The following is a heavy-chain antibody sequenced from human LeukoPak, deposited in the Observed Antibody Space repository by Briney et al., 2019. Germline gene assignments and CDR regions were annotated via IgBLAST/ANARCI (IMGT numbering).Heavy chain of an antibody. D-gene: IGHD6-19*01. CDR2: TYYSGST. CDR3: ARGDSSGWNYFDY. J-gene: IGHJ4*02. Sequence: PSQTLSLTCTVSGGSISSGGYYWSWIRQHPGKGLEWIGYTYYSGSTYYNPSLKSRVTISVDTSKNQFSLKLSSVTAADTAVYYCARGDSSGWNYFDYWGQGTLVTVSS. CDR1: GGSISSGGYY. V-gene: IGHV4-31*03.